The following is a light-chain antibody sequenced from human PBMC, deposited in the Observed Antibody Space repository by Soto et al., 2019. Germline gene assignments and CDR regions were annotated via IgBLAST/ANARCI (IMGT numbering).Light chain of an antibody. J-gene: IGKJ5*01. CDR3: QQYGSSST. V-gene: IGKV3-20*01. Sequence: IVLTQSAATLSLSTGERATLSCMASQSISSSYLAWYQQKPGQAPRLLIYDASTRATGIPDRFSGSGSGTDFTLTISRLEPEDLAVYYCQQYGSSSTFCQGTRLEI. CDR1: QSISSSY. CDR2: DAS.